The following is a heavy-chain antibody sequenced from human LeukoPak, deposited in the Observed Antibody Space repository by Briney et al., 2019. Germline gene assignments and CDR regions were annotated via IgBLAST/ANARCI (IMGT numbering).Heavy chain of an antibody. J-gene: IGHJ4*02. D-gene: IGHD5-12*01. Sequence: GGSLRLSCAASGFTFSSYGMHWVRQAPGKGLEEGAVIWYDGSNKYYADSVEGRVTISTDNSKNTVYLHMNSLRAAETAVYYCAREGSGSDHPLDYWGQGNLVTVSS. CDR3: AREGSGSDHPLDY. CDR1: GFTFSSYG. V-gene: IGHV3-33*01. CDR2: IWYDGSNK.